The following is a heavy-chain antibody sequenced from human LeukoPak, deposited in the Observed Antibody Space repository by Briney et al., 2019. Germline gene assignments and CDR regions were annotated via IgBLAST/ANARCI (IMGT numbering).Heavy chain of an antibody. CDR2: INPNSGGT. J-gene: IGHJ6*03. CDR1: GYTFTGYY. CDR3: ARDLRLGFGRNYYYYYMDV. Sequence: ASVKVFCKASGYTFTGYYMHWVRQAPGQGLGWMGWINPNSGGTNYAQKFQGRVTMTRDTSISTAYMELSRLRSDDTAVYFSARDLRLGFGRNYYYYYMDVWGKGTTVTVSS. D-gene: IGHD3-10*01. V-gene: IGHV1-2*02.